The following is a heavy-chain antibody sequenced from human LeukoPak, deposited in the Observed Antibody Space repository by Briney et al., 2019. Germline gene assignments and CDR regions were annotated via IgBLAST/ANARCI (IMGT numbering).Heavy chain of an antibody. D-gene: IGHD6-13*01. CDR1: GGSFSGYY. CDR2: INHSGST. Sequence: PSETLSLTCAVYGGSFSGYYWSWIRQPPGKGLEWIGEINHSGSTNYNPSLKSRVTISVDTSKKQFSLKLSSVTAADTAIYYCARDRQEAGMRVSSFEYWGQGSPVTVSS. V-gene: IGHV4-34*01. J-gene: IGHJ4*02. CDR3: ARDRQEAGMRVSSFEY.